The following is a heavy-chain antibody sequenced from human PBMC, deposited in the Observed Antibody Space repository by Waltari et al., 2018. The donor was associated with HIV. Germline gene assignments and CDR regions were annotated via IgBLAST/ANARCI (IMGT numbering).Heavy chain of an antibody. CDR2: VWYDGNNK. D-gene: IGHD3-22*01. CDR3: ARTPYDTSGYCFDY. CDR1: GFIFSSYG. Sequence: QVQLVEAGGGVVQPGRSLRLSCTVSGFIFSSYGMHWVRQAPGKGLEWVAVVWYDGNNKYYADSVKGRFTISRDNSKNTLYLQMNNLRVEDTAVYYCARTPYDTSGYCFDYWGQGTLVTVSS. J-gene: IGHJ4*02. V-gene: IGHV3-33*01.